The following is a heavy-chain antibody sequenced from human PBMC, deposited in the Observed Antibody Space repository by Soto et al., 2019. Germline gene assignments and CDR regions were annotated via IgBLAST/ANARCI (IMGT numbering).Heavy chain of an antibody. D-gene: IGHD4-17*01. CDR1: GFTFSNYG. Sequence: QVQLVESGGGVVQPGKSLRLACVASGFTFSNYGMHWVRQAPGEGLEWVAVISYDEDNIYYADSVKGRFTISSDNSKNTLYLQMNSLRPEDTAVYFCARSGTTVTTFWYFDLWGRGTLVTVSS. CDR3: ARSGTTVTTFWYFDL. CDR2: ISYDEDNI. J-gene: IGHJ2*01. V-gene: IGHV3-30*03.